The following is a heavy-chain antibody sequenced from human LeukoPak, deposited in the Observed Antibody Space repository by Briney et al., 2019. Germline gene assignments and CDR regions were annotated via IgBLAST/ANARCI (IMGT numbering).Heavy chain of an antibody. J-gene: IGHJ5*02. CDR3: AKGLHYDILTGYSP. D-gene: IGHD3-9*01. Sequence: HPGGSLRLSCAASGFTVSSNYMSWVRQAPGKGLEWVSYISSSSSTIYYADSVKGRFTISRDNAKNSLYLQMNSLRAEDTALYYCAKGLHYDILTGYSPWGQGTLVTVSS. CDR2: ISSSSSTI. CDR1: GFTVSSNY. V-gene: IGHV3-48*04.